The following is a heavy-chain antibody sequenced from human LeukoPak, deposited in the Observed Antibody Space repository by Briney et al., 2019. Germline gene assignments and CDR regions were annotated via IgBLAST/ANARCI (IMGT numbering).Heavy chain of an antibody. CDR2: ISGYNGHT. CDR1: GYIFTSYG. V-gene: IGHV1-18*01. J-gene: IGHJ4*02. D-gene: IGHD3-22*01. Sequence: RASVNVSCKASGYIFTSYGISWVQRAPGQGLEWMGWISGYNGHTNYAEKLQGRVTMTTDTSTSTAYMELRSLRSDDTAVFYCARESQIRYYYDRSGYYYGAMDYWGQGSLVTVSS. CDR3: ARESQIRYYYDRSGYYYGAMDY.